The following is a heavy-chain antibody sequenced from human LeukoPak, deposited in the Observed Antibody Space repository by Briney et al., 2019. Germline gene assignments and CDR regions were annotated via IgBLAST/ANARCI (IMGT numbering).Heavy chain of an antibody. CDR3: ARTPHYDFWSGYPPDYYYYMDV. D-gene: IGHD3-3*01. CDR2: IYHSGST. Sequence: SETLSLTCTVSGGSISSGGYFWSWIRQHPGKGLEWIGYIYHSGSTYYNPSLKSRVTISVDRSKNQFSLKLSSVTAADTAVYYCARTPHYDFWSGYPPDYYYYMDVWGKGTTVTVSS. J-gene: IGHJ6*03. CDR1: GGSISSGGYF. V-gene: IGHV4-31*03.